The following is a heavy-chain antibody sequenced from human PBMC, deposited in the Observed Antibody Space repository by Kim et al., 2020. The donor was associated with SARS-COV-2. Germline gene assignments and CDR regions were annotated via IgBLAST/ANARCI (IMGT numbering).Heavy chain of an antibody. CDR2: INHSGST. V-gene: IGHV4-34*01. J-gene: IGHJ6*03. CDR3: ARRGGYYYYYYMDV. CDR1: GGSFSGYY. D-gene: IGHD6-25*01. Sequence: SETLSLTCAVYGGSFSGYYWSWIRQPPGKGLEWIGEINHSGSTNYNPSLKSRVTISVDTSKNQFSLKLSSVTAADTAVYYCARRGGYYYYYYMDVWGKGT.